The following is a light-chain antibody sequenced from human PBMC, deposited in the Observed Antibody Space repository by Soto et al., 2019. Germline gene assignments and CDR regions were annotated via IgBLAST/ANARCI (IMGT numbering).Light chain of an antibody. CDR3: QQYGSSPLT. J-gene: IGKJ4*01. CDR1: QSVAGNH. Sequence: NVLTQSPGTLSLSPGERATLSCRASQSVAGNHLAWYQQRYGQAPRLLIFGTSNRATGIPDRFSGSGSGTDFTLTIFRLEPEDFAVYYCQQYGSSPLTFGGGTKIEIK. V-gene: IGKV3-20*01. CDR2: GTS.